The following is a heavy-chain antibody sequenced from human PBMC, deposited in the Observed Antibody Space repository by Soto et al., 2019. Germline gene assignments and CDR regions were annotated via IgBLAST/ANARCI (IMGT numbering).Heavy chain of an antibody. CDR2: ISGSGGST. Sequence: GGSLRLSCAASGFTFSSYAMSWVRQAPGKGLEWVSAISGSGGSTYYADSVKGRFTISRDNSKNTLYLQMSSLRSEDTAVYYCACGSGWYGPHAFDIWGQGTMVTVSS. D-gene: IGHD6-19*01. CDR3: ACGSGWYGPHAFDI. V-gene: IGHV3-23*01. CDR1: GFTFSSYA. J-gene: IGHJ3*02.